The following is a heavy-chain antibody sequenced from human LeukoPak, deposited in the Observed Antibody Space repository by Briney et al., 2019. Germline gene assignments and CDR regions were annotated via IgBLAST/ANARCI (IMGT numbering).Heavy chain of an antibody. D-gene: IGHD3-22*01. CDR1: GFTFSTYA. Sequence: PGGSLRLSCAASGFTFSTYAMSWVRQAPGKGLEWVSAISGSGGSTYYADSVKGRFTISRDNSKNTLYLQMNSLRAEDTAVYYCARDIAYDSSGYYSPHFDYWGQGTLVTVSS. J-gene: IGHJ4*02. V-gene: IGHV3-23*01. CDR3: ARDIAYDSSGYYSPHFDY. CDR2: ISGSGGST.